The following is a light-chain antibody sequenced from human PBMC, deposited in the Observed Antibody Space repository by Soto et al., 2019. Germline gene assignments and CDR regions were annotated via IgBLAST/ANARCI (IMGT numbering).Light chain of an antibody. J-gene: IGKJ4*01. V-gene: IGKV3-11*01. CDR3: QQRSSWPLT. Sequence: EIVLTQSPATLSLSPGERATLSCRASQSVGSYFAWYQQKPGQAPRRLIYDAFSRATGIPARFSGSGSGTDFTLTISSLEPEDFAVYFCQQRSSWPLTFGEGTMVEI. CDR1: QSVGSY. CDR2: DAF.